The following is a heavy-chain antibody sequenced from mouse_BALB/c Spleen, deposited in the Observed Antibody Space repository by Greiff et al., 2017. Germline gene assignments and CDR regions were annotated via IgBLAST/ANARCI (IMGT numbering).Heavy chain of an antibody. J-gene: IGHJ4*01. D-gene: IGHD2-3*01. V-gene: IGHV5-17*02. CDR2: ISSGSSTI. CDR3: ARGDGYYLYAMDY. Sequence: VQLKESGGGLVQPGGSRKLSCAASGFTFSSFGMHWVRQAPEKGLEWVAYISSGSSTIYYADTVKGRFTISRDNPKNTLFLQMTSLRSEDTAMYYCARGDGYYLYAMDYWGQGTSVTVSS. CDR1: GFTFSSFG.